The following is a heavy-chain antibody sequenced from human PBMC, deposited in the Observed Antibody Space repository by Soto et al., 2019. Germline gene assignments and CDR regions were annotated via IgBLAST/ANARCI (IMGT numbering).Heavy chain of an antibody. CDR1: GGSISSGGYY. CDR3: ARELGYSSGWEGAFDI. CDR2: IYDSGST. J-gene: IGHJ3*02. V-gene: IGHV4-31*03. Sequence: KTSETLSLTCTVSGGSISSGGYYWSWIRQHPGKGLEWIGYIYDSGSTYYNPSLKSRVTISVDTSKNQFSLKLSSVTAADTAVYYCARELGYSSGWEGAFDIWGQGTMVTVSS. D-gene: IGHD6-19*01.